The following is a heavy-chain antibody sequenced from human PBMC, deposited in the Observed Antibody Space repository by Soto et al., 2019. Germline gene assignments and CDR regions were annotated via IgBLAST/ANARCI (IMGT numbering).Heavy chain of an antibody. CDR1: GFTFSNAW. J-gene: IGHJ4*02. CDR3: TTVIVGATRAGDLRY. V-gene: IGHV3-15*07. D-gene: IGHD1-26*01. Sequence: EVQLVESGGGLVKPGGSLRLSCAASGFTFSNAWMNWVRQAPGKGLEWVGRIKSKTDGGTTDYAAPVKGRFTIARDDSKNTLYLQMNSLKTEDTAVYYCTTVIVGATRAGDLRYWGQGTLVTVSS. CDR2: IKSKTDGGTT.